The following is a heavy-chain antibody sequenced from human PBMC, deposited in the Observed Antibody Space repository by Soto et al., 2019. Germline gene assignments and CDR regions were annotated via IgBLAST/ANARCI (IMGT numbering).Heavy chain of an antibody. CDR3: ARGRSQLVWWFDY. V-gene: IGHV4-34*01. J-gene: IGHJ4*02. Sequence: QVQLQQWGAGLLKPSETLSLTCDVYGGSFSGNCWSWISQPPGKGLEWIGEINHSGSTNYNPSLKSRVTISVDTSKNQFSLKLSSVTAADTAVYYCARGRSQLVWWFDYWGQGTLVTVSS. CDR1: GGSFSGNC. D-gene: IGHD6-13*01. CDR2: INHSGST.